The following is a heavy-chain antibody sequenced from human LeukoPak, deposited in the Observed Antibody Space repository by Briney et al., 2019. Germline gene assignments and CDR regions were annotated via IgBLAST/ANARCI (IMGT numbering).Heavy chain of an antibody. CDR3: AKEYDFWSGYYTRIH. V-gene: IGHV3-23*01. CDR2: ISGSGGST. J-gene: IGHJ4*02. CDR1: GLTLSTFE. D-gene: IGHD3-3*01. Sequence: GGSLRLSCAASGLTLSTFEMNWVRQAPGKGLEWVSAISGSGGSTYYADSVKGRFTISRDNSKNTLYLQMNSLRAEDTAVYYCAKEYDFWSGYYTRIHWGQGTLVAVSS.